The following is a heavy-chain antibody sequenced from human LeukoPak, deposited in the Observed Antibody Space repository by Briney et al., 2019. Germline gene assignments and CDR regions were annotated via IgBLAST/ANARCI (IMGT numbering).Heavy chain of an antibody. V-gene: IGHV4-34*01. J-gene: IGHJ4*02. CDR2: INHSGST. D-gene: IGHD5-18*01. Sequence: SETLSLTCAVYGGSFSGYYWSWIRQPPGKGLEWIGEINHSGSTNYNPSLKSRVTISVDTSKNQFSLKLSSVTAADTAVYYCAAGGGYSYGYRYWGQGTLVTVSS. CDR3: AAGGGYSYGYRY. CDR1: GGSFSGYY.